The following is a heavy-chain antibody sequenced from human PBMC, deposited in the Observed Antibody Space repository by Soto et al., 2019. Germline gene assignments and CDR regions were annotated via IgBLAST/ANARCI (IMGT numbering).Heavy chain of an antibody. V-gene: IGHV5-10-1*01. CDR1: GYSFTSYW. Sequence: PRESLKISCKGSGYSFTSYWISWVRQMPGKGLEWMGRIDPSDSYTNYSPSFQGHVTISADKSISTAYLQWSSLKASDTAMYYCARQGAHASSFDYWGQGTLVTVSS. CDR3: ARQGAHASSFDY. CDR2: IDPSDSYT. J-gene: IGHJ4*02. D-gene: IGHD1-26*01.